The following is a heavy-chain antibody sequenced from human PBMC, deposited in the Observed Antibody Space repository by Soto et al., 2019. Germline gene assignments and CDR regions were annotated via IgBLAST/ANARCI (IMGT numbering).Heavy chain of an antibody. J-gene: IGHJ4*02. D-gene: IGHD2-15*01. V-gene: IGHV4-59*01. Sequence: SETLSLTCTVSGGSISSYYWSWIRQPPGKGLEWIGYIYYSGSTNYNPSLKSRVTISVDTSKNQFSLKLSSVTAADTAVYYCARASGGSSPFGYWGQGTLVTVSS. CDR2: IYYSGST. CDR1: GGSISSYY. CDR3: ARASGGSSPFGY.